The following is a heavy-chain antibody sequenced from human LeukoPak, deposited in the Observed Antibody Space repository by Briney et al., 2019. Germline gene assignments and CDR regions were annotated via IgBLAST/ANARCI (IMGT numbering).Heavy chain of an antibody. Sequence: GGSLRLSCAASGFTFSSYAMHWVRQAPGKGLEWVAVISYDGSNKYYADSVKGRFTISRDNSKNTLYLQMNSLRAEDTAVYYCARDLYYGSGLNWFDPWGQGTLVTVPS. D-gene: IGHD3-10*01. CDR2: ISYDGSNK. J-gene: IGHJ5*02. CDR1: GFTFSSYA. V-gene: IGHV3-30*04. CDR3: ARDLYYGSGLNWFDP.